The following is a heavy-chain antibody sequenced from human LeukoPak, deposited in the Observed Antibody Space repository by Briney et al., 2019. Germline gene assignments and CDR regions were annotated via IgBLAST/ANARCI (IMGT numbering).Heavy chain of an antibody. Sequence: GGSLRLSCAASGFTFSNYGMHWVRQAPGKGLEWVVVISHDGSNNNYADSVKGRFTISRDNSKNTLYLQMNSLRPEDTAVYYCAKVRVGTAHFDYWGQGTLVTVSS. J-gene: IGHJ4*02. CDR3: AKVRVGTAHFDY. CDR1: GFTFSNYG. D-gene: IGHD2-15*01. CDR2: ISHDGSNN. V-gene: IGHV3-30*18.